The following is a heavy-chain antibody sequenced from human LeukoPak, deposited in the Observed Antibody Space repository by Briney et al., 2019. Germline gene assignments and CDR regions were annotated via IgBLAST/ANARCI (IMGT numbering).Heavy chain of an antibody. D-gene: IGHD3-16*02. Sequence: GGSLRLSCAASGFTFSSYSMHWVRQAPGKGLEWVAVISYDGSNKYYADSVKGRFTISRDKSKNTLYLQMNSLRAEDTAVYYCAKDSIVYYYYYMDVWGKGTTVTVSS. CDR1: GFTFSSYS. J-gene: IGHJ6*03. CDR3: AKDSIVYYYYYMDV. CDR2: ISYDGSNK. V-gene: IGHV3-30*04.